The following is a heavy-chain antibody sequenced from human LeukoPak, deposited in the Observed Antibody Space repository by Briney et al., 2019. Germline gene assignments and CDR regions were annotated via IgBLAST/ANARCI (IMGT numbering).Heavy chain of an antibody. CDR2: ISYDGSTK. CDR3: TRPKQQMVPSYEY. V-gene: IGHV3-30-3*01. Sequence: GGSLRLSCAASGFTFSSYPMHWVRQAPGKGLEWVALISYDGSTKYYADSVKGRFTISRDNSKNTLYLQVDSLRAEDTAVYYCTRPKQQMVPSYEYWGQGTLVTVSS. J-gene: IGHJ4*02. D-gene: IGHD6-13*01. CDR1: GFTFSSYP.